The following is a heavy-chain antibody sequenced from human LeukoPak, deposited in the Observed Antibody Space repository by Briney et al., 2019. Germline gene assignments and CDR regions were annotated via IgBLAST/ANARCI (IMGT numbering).Heavy chain of an antibody. CDR2: ISGSGGST. D-gene: IGHD6-19*01. CDR1: GFTFSSYA. CDR3: AKDLGYSSGWYGGNGAFDI. Sequence: GGSLRLSCAASGFTFSSYAMSWVRQAPGKGLEWVSAISGSGGSTYYADSVEGRFTISRDNSKNTLYLQMNSLRAEDTAVYYCAKDLGYSSGWYGGNGAFDIWGQGTMVTVSS. V-gene: IGHV3-23*01. J-gene: IGHJ3*02.